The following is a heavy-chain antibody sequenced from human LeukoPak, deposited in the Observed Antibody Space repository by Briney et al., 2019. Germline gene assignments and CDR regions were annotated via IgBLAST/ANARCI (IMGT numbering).Heavy chain of an antibody. CDR3: ARLHRHCSSTSCSDY. CDR2: IYYSGST. Sequence: SETLSLTCTVSGGSISSSSYYWGWIRQPPGKGLEWIGSIYYSGSTYYNPSLKSRVTISVDTPKNQFSLKLSSVTAADTAVYYCARLHRHCSSTSCSDYWGQGTLVTVSS. J-gene: IGHJ4*02. V-gene: IGHV4-39*01. D-gene: IGHD2-2*01. CDR1: GGSISSSSYY.